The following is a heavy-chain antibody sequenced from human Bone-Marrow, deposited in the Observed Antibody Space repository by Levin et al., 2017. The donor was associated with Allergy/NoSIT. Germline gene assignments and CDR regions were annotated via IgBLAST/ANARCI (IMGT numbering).Heavy chain of an antibody. CDR1: GFTFSTCS. V-gene: IGHV3-21*01. D-gene: IGHD1-1*01. CDR3: TRDPGGQLEPSDY. Sequence: GESLKISCAVSGFTFSTCSMNWIRQAPGKGLEWVASIGPTSNYIYYADSVRGRFTISRDNAKDSLYLQMDSLRGEDTALYYCTRDPGGQLEPSDYWGQGTLVTVSS. J-gene: IGHJ4*02. CDR2: IGPTSNYI.